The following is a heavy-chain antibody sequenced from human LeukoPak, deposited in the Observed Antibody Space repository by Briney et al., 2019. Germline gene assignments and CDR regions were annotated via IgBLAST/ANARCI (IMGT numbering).Heavy chain of an antibody. D-gene: IGHD3-10*01. V-gene: IGHV4-39*01. CDR2: ISHSGST. Sequence: SETLSLTCTVSGDSISSSDHSWSWIRQPPGKELEWIASISHSGSTYYNPSLKSRVTISVDTSKNQISLRLSSVTAADTAVYFCARYVTYGSGKYYLDYWGQGSLVTVSS. J-gene: IGHJ4*02. CDR1: GDSISSSDHS. CDR3: ARYVTYGSGKYYLDY.